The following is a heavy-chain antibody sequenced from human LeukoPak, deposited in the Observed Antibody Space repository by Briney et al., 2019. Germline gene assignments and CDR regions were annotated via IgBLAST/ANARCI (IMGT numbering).Heavy chain of an antibody. CDR2: IWNDGSYK. D-gene: IGHD6-13*01. CDR1: GFTFFNYG. V-gene: IGHV3-33*06. J-gene: IGHJ4*02. CDR3: AKVVQYTASTGTGLDY. Sequence: SGGSLRLSCAASGFTFFNYGVHWVRQAPGKGLDWVAVIWNDGSYKYYADPVKGRFTISRDNPKNTLYLQMNSLRAEDTAIYYCAKVVQYTASTGTGLDYWGQGTLVTVSS.